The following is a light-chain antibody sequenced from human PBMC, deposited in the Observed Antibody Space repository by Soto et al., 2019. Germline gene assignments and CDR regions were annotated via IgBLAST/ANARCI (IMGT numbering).Light chain of an antibody. CDR3: CSYAGSYTFGV. J-gene: IGLJ1*01. CDR2: DVS. Sequence: QSVLTQPPSVSGSPGQSVTISCTVTSSDVGDYEHVSWYQQAPGTAPKLMIYDVSKRPSGVPDRFSGSNSGNTASLTISGLQAEDEADYYCCSYAGSYTFGVFGTGTKLTVL. CDR1: SSDVGDYEH. V-gene: IGLV2-11*01.